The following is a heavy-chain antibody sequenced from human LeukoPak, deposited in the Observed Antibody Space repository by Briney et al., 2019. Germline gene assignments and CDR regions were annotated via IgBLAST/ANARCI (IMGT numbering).Heavy chain of an antibody. CDR3: ARTGGGGADWFDP. CDR2: TNPNSGGT. Sequence: ASVKVSCKASGYTFTGYYMHWVRQAPGRGREWMGWTNPNSGGTNYAQKFQGRVTMTRDTSISTAYMELSRLRSDDTAVYYCARTGGGGADWFDPWGQGTLVTVSS. CDR1: GYTFTGYY. V-gene: IGHV1-2*02. D-gene: IGHD2-8*02. J-gene: IGHJ5*02.